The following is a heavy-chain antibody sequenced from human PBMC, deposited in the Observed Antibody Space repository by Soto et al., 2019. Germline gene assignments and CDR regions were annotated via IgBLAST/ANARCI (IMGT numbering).Heavy chain of an antibody. V-gene: IGHV4-31*03. J-gene: IGHJ4*02. CDR1: GDSIGSGNYY. CDR3: AKVRTWFGDVSHFDF. CDR2: IHYSGST. Sequence: ASETLSLTCTVSGDSIGSGNYYWTWIRQHPGKGLEWIGYIHYSGSTFYNPSLKSRLTVSVDLSKNQFSLRLSSVTAADTAVYYCAKVRTWFGDVSHFDFWGQGALVTVSS. D-gene: IGHD3-10*01.